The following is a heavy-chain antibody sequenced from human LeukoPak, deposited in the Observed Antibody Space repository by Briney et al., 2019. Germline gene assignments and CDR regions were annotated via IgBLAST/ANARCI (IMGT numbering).Heavy chain of an antibody. J-gene: IGHJ3*02. CDR3: ATIVVVIAIQAGAFDI. CDR1: GYTLTELS. D-gene: IGHD2-21*01. Sequence: ASVKVSCKVSGYTLTELSMHWVRQAPGKGLEWMGGFDPEDGETIYAQKFQGRVTMTEDTSTDTAYMELSSLRSEDTAVYYCATIVVVIAIQAGAFDIWGQGTMVTVFS. CDR2: FDPEDGET. V-gene: IGHV1-24*01.